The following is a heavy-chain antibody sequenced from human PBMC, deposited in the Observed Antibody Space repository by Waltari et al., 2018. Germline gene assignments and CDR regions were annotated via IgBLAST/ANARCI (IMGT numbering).Heavy chain of an antibody. CDR3: YLIEWLAHSEPLWDY. Sequence: LSCAASGFTFSSYAMSWVRQAPGKGLEWVSAISGSGGSTYYADSVKGRFTISRDNSKNTLYLQMNSLRAEDTAVYYCYLIEWLAHSEPLWDYWGQGTLVTVSS. V-gene: IGHV3-23*01. CDR1: GFTFSSYA. CDR2: ISGSGGST. D-gene: IGHD6-19*01. J-gene: IGHJ4*02.